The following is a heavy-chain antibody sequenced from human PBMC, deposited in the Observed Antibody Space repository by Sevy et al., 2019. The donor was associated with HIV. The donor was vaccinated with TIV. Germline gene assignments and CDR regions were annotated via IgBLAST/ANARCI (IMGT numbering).Heavy chain of an antibody. V-gene: IGHV1-69*06. D-gene: IGHD2-15*01. CDR1: GGTFSSYA. CDR3: ARGGGCSGGSCYSTYYYYMDV. CDR2: IIPIFGTA. J-gene: IGHJ6*03. Sequence: ASVKVSCKASGGTFSSYAISWVRQAPGQGLEWMGGIIPIFGTANYAQKFQGRVTITADKSTSTAYMGLSSLRSEDTAVYYCARGGGCSGGSCYSTYYYYMDVWGKGTTVTVSS.